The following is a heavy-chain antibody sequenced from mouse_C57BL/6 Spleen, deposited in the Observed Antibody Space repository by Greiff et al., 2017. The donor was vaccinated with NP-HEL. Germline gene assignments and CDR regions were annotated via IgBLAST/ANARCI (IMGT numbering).Heavy chain of an antibody. V-gene: IGHV1-55*01. J-gene: IGHJ2*01. CDR2: IYPGSGST. D-gene: IGHD1-1*01. CDR1: GYTFTSYW. CDR3: VRGEGFTTVVDY. Sequence: QVQLQQPGAELVKPGASVKMSCKASGYTFTSYWITWVKQRPGQGLEWIGDIYPGSGSTNYNEKFKSKATLTVDTSSSTAYMQLSSLTSEDSAVYYCVRGEGFTTVVDYWGQGTTLTVAS.